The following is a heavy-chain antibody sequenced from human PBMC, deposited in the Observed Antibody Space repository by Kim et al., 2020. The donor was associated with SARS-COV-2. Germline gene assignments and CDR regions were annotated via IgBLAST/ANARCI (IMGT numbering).Heavy chain of an antibody. V-gene: IGHV3-9*01. Sequence: GGSLRLSCAASGFTFGDFAMHWVRQAPGKGLEWVSSISWNSGNIKYVGSVKGRFTSSRDNANNFLYLQMSSLRAEDTALYYCAKDNFGVLDYWGRGTLVTVSS. D-gene: IGHD4-17*01. CDR3: AKDNFGVLDY. J-gene: IGHJ4*02. CDR2: ISWNSGNI. CDR1: GFTFGDFA.